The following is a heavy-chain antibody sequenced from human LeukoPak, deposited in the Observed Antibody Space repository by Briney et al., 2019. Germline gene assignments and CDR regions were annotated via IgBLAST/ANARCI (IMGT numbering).Heavy chain of an antibody. V-gene: IGHV3-23*01. D-gene: IGHD4-17*01. CDR3: AKAVKSGGLFDY. CDR1: GFTFSNYA. J-gene: IGHJ4*02. Sequence: TGGSLRLSCAASGFTFSNYAMTWVRQAPGQGLEWVSTITNGAAGTFYADSVKGRFTISGDNSKNTVYLQMNSLRAEDTAVYYCAKAVKSGGLFDYWGQGTLVTVSS. CDR2: ITNGAAGT.